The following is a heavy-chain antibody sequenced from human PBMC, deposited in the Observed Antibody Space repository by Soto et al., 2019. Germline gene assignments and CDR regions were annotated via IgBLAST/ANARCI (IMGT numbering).Heavy chain of an antibody. V-gene: IGHV4-31*03. CDR3: ARGARMITFGGVVRPYYMDV. Sequence: SETLSLTCTVSGGSISSGGYYWSWIRQHPGKGLEWIGEINHSGSTNYNPSLKSRVTISVDTSKNQFSLKLSSVTAADTAVYYCARGARMITFGGVVRPYYMDVWGKGTTVTVSS. CDR2: INHSGST. J-gene: IGHJ6*03. CDR1: GGSISSGGYY. D-gene: IGHD3-16*01.